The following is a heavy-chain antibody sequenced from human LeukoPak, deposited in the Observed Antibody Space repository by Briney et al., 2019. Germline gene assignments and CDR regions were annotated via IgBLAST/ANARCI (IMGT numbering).Heavy chain of an antibody. CDR2: ISGSGGST. V-gene: IGHV3-23*01. CDR3: ARRGDYAGGLGYYGMDV. CDR1: GFTFSSYA. Sequence: PGGSLRLSCAASGFTFSSYAVSWVRQAPGKGLEWVSAISGSGGSTYYADSVKGRFTISRDNSKNSLYLQMNSLRAEDTAVYYCARRGDYAGGLGYYGMDVWGQGNTVTVSS. D-gene: IGHD4-17*01. J-gene: IGHJ6*02.